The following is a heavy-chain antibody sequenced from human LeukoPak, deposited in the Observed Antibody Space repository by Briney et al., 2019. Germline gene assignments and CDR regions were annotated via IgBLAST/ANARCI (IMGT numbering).Heavy chain of an antibody. CDR2: INPNSGGT. Sequence: ASVKVSCKASGYTLTDYYIHWVRQAPGQGLEWMGWINPNSGGTGSAQKFQGRVTMTSDTSINTAYMELNSLRYDDTAVFYCARTGAWADGYNFPSDYWGQGTPVTVSS. J-gene: IGHJ4*02. CDR3: ARTGAWADGYNFPSDY. D-gene: IGHD5-24*01. V-gene: IGHV1-2*02. CDR1: GYTLTDYY.